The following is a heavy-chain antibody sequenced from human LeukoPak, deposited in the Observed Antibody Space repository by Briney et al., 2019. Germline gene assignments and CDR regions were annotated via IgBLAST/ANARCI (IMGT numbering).Heavy chain of an antibody. Sequence: GGSLRLSCAASGFTFSSYEMSWVRQAPGKGLEWVSYISSSGRTMYYADSLKGRFTISRDNSQNSLYLQMNTLRAEDTAICYCARTSAGLAAPLDSWGQGTLVTVSS. CDR1: GFTFSSYE. V-gene: IGHV3-48*03. CDR2: ISSSGRTM. D-gene: IGHD6-19*01. J-gene: IGHJ4*02. CDR3: ARTSAGLAAPLDS.